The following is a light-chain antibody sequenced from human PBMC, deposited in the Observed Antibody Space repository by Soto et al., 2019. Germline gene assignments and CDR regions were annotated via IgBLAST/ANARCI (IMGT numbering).Light chain of an antibody. Sequence: QAVVTQEPSLTVSPGGTVTLTCASSAGPVTSRHYPYWFQQKPGQAPRAQIYDTSNKHPWTPARFSGSLLGGTPALILSGAQPEDEADYYCSLSYSGVRVFGGGTKLTVL. CDR3: SLSYSGVRV. CDR2: DTS. V-gene: IGLV7-46*01. CDR1: AGPVTSRHY. J-gene: IGLJ3*02.